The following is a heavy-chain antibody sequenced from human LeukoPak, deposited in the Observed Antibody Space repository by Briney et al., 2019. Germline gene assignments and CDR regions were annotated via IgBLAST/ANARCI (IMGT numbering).Heavy chain of an antibody. CDR2: IYYSGST. CDR1: GGSISSYY. Sequence: PSETLSLTCTVSGGSISSYYWSWIRQPPGKGLEWIGYIYYSGSTNYNPSLKSRVTISVDTSKNQFSLKLSSVTAADTAVYYCARDATGFDYWGQGTLVTVSS. J-gene: IGHJ4*02. V-gene: IGHV4-59*01. D-gene: IGHD2-15*01. CDR3: ARDATGFDY.